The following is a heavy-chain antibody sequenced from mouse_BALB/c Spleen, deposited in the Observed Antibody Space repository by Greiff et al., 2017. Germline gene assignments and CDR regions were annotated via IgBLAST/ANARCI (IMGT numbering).Heavy chain of an antibody. CDR2: ISNGGGST. V-gene: IGHV5-12-2*01. J-gene: IGHJ2*01. D-gene: IGHD2-1*01. CDR3: ARGGNSYYFDY. CDR1: GFTFSSYT. Sequence: EVKLMESGGGLVQPGGSLKLSCAASGFTFSSYTMSWVRQTPEKRLEWVAYISNGGGSTYYPDTVKGRFTISRDNAKNTLYLQMSSLKSEDTAMYYCARGGNSYYFDYWGQGTTLTVSS.